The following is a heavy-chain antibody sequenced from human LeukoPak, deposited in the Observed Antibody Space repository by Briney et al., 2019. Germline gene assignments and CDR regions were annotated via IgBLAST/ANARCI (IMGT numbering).Heavy chain of an antibody. CDR2: ISSSGSTI. J-gene: IGHJ6*03. Sequence: GGSLRLSCAASGFTFSSYTMNWVRQAPGKGLEWVSYISSSGSTIYYADSVKGRFTISRDNAKNSLYLQMNSLRDEDTAVYYCAREATYYGDYEFWQTIYYYYMDVWGKGTTVTVSS. CDR3: AREATYYGDYEFWQTIYYYYMDV. D-gene: IGHD4-17*01. CDR1: GFTFSSYT. V-gene: IGHV3-48*02.